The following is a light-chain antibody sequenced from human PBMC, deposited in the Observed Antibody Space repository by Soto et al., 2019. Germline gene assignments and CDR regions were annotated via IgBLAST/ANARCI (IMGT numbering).Light chain of an antibody. CDR2: GNS. J-gene: IGLJ3*02. CDR3: QSYDSSLSGWV. CDR1: SSNIGAGYD. V-gene: IGLV1-40*01. Sequence: QSVLTQPPSVSGAPGQRVTISCTGSSSNIGAGYDVHWYQQLPGTAPKLLIYGNSNRPSGVPDRFSGSKSGTSASLAITGLQAEEEADDYCQSYDSSLSGWVFGGGTKVTVL.